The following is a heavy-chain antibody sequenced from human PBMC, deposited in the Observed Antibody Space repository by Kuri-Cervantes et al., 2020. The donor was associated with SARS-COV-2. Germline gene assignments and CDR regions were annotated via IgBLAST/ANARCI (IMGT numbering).Heavy chain of an antibody. CDR1: GFTFSSYW. D-gene: IGHD3-22*01. CDR3: ARESYYYDSSGYYYVGYYYYYYMDV. J-gene: IGHJ6*03. Sequence: GGSLRLSCAASGFTFSSYWMSWVRQAPGKGLEWVANIKQDGSEKYYVDSVKGRFTISRDNAKNPLYLQMNSLRAEDTAVYYCARESYYYDSSGYYYVGYYYYYYMDVWGKGTTVTVSS. V-gene: IGHV3-7*01. CDR2: IKQDGSEK.